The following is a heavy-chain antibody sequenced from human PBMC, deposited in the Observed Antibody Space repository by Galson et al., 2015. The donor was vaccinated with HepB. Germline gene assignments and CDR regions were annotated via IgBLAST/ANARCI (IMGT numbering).Heavy chain of an antibody. CDR2: ISGSGGNT. D-gene: IGHD3-10*01. CDR1: GFTFSSYA. V-gene: IGHV3-23*01. CDR3: AKVVVVLFDP. J-gene: IGHJ5*02. Sequence: SLRLSCAVSGFTFSSYAMSWVRQAPGKGLEWVSFISGSGGNTYYADSVKGRFTISRDNSKNMLYLQMNSLRAEDTAVYYCAKVVVVLFDPWGQGTLVTVSS.